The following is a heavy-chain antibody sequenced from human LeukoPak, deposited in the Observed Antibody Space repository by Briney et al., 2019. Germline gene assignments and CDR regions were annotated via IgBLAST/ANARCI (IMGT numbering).Heavy chain of an antibody. CDR1: GGTFSSYA. D-gene: IGHD2-2*01. V-gene: IGHV1-69*13. CDR3: ARGWNIVVVPAGAYESYFDC. CDR2: IIPIFGPA. J-gene: IGHJ4*02. Sequence: SVKVSCKASGGTFSSYAISWVRQAPGQGLEWMGGIIPIFGPANYAQKFQGRVTITADESTSTAYMELSSLRSEDKAVYYCARGWNIVVVPAGAYESYFDCGGEGTLVTVS.